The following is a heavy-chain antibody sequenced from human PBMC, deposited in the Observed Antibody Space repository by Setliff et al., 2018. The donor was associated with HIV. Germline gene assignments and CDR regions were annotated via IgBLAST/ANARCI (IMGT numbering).Heavy chain of an antibody. CDR2: ISSGSSYI. D-gene: IGHD3-22*01. J-gene: IGHJ4*02. Sequence: SCAASGFTFSSYSMNWVRQAPGKGLEWVSSISSGSSYIYYAESVKGRFTISRDNAKNSLYLQMNSLRAEDTAVYYCARAGVYYDSSGYCIDYWGQGTLVTVS. V-gene: IGHV3-21*01. CDR1: GFTFSSYS. CDR3: ARAGVYYDSSGYCIDY.